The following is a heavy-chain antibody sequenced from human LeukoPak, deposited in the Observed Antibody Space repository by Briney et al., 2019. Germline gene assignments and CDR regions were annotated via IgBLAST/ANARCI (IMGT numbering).Heavy chain of an antibody. Sequence: GESLKISCQGSGYSFSNLWIAWVRQMPGKGLEWMGIIYPGDSDTRYSPSFQGQVTISADKSLSTAYLQWSGLKASDTAMYYCARQAIEGATKSNFDYWGQGTLVTVSS. CDR2: IYPGDSDT. CDR1: GYSFSNLW. CDR3: ARQAIEGATKSNFDY. J-gene: IGHJ4*02. D-gene: IGHD1-26*01. V-gene: IGHV5-51*01.